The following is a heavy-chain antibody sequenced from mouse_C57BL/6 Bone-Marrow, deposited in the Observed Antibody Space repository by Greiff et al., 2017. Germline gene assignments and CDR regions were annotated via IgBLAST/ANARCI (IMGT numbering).Heavy chain of an antibody. Sequence: EVNLVESGGGLVQPGGSLSLSCAASGFTFTDYYMSWVRQPPGKALEWLGFIRNKANGYTTEYSATVKGRFTISRDTSQSILYLQMNGLRAEDGATYYCARYRPHHSGVYYAMDYWGQGTSVTVSS. D-gene: IGHD1-3*01. CDR1: GFTFTDYY. V-gene: IGHV7-3*01. J-gene: IGHJ4*01. CDR3: ARYRPHHSGVYYAMDY. CDR2: IRNKANGYTT.